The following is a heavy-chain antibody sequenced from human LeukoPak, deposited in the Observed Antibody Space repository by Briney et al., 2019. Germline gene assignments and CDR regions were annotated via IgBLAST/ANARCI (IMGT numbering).Heavy chain of an antibody. V-gene: IGHV4-59*08. CDR3: ARSPNSGYDPFDY. CDR2: IYYSGST. J-gene: IGHJ4*02. CDR1: GGSISSYY. D-gene: IGHD5-12*01. Sequence: PSETLSLTCTVSGGSISSYYWSWIRQPPGKGLEWIGYIYYSGSTYYNPSLKSRVTISVDTSKNQFSLKLSSVTAADTAVYYCARSPNSGYDPFDYWGQGTLVTVSS.